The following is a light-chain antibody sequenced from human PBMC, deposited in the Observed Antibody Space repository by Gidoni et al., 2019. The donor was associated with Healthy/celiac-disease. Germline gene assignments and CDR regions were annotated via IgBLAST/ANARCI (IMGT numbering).Light chain of an antibody. Sequence: DIQMTQSPSTLSASVGDRVTIPCRASQSISSWLAWYQQKPGKAPKLLIYKASSLESGVPSRFSGGGSGTEFTLTISSLQPDDFATYYCQQYNSYPWTFGQGTNVETK. J-gene: IGKJ1*01. V-gene: IGKV1-5*03. CDR3: QQYNSYPWT. CDR1: QSISSW. CDR2: KAS.